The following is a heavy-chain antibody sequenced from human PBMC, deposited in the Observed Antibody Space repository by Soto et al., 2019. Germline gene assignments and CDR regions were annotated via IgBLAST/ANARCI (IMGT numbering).Heavy chain of an antibody. Sequence: GGSLRLSCAASGFTFSSYAMSWVRQAPGKGLEWVSAISGSGGSTYYADSVKGRFTISRDNSKNTLYLQMNSLRAEDTAVYYGAKDRPASSSWPYYFDYWGQGTLVTVSS. CDR3: AKDRPASSSWPYYFDY. CDR1: GFTFSSYA. V-gene: IGHV3-23*01. CDR2: ISGSGGST. J-gene: IGHJ4*02. D-gene: IGHD6-13*01.